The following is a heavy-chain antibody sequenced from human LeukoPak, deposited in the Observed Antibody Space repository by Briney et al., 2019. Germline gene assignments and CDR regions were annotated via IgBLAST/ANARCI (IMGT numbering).Heavy chain of an antibody. D-gene: IGHD2-2*01. CDR1: GYSISSGYY. CDR3: ARDGGRTSSDAVEI. CDR2: IYHSGST. J-gene: IGHJ3*02. Sequence: PSETLSLTCTVPGYSISSGYYWGWIRQPPGKGLEWIGSIYHSGSTYYNPSLKSRVTISVDTSKNQFSLKLTSVTAADTAVYYCARDGGRTSSDAVEIWGQGTMVTVSS. V-gene: IGHV4-38-2*02.